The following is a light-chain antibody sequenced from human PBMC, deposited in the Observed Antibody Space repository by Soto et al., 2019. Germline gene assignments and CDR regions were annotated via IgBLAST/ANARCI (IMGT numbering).Light chain of an antibody. V-gene: IGKV1-39*01. J-gene: IGKJ5*01. CDR3: QQGHSNPIT. CDR2: AAS. Sequence: DIQMTQSPSSLSASVGDRVTITCRTSQTISTYLNWYQQKPGKAPKLLIYAASSLQSGVPSRFSGSGSGTDFTLTISSLQPEDFATYYCQQGHSNPITFGQGTRLEIK. CDR1: QTISTY.